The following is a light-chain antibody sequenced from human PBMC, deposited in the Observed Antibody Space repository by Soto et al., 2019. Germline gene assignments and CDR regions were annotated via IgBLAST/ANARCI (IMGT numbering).Light chain of an antibody. CDR1: QSVSSH. CDR3: QQYHNWPPYT. J-gene: IGKJ2*01. Sequence: EIEMTQSPATLSVSPGERATLSCRASQSVSSHLAWYQHKPGQAPRLLIYGASTRATGIPARLSGSGSGTEFALTISSLQSEDSAVYYCQQYHNWPPYTFGQGTKLEIK. V-gene: IGKV3-15*01. CDR2: GAS.